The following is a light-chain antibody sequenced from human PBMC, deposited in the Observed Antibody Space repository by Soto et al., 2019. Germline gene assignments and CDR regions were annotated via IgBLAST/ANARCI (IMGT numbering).Light chain of an antibody. CDR1: STNIGSSS. V-gene: IGLV1-44*01. CDR2: SNA. CDR3: EAWDDRLMGV. Sequence: QSVLTQPPSVSGTPGQTVTITCSGSSTNIGSSSVKWYQQFPGAAPKLLIYSNALRPSGIPNRFSGSKSGTSASLAISGLQPEDEADYYCEAWDDRLMGVFGPGTKLTVL. J-gene: IGLJ1*01.